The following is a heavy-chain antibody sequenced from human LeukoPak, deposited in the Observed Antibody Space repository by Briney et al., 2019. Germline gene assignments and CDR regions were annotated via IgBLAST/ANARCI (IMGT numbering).Heavy chain of an antibody. CDR2: IYYSGST. D-gene: IGHD4-17*01. CDR3: ARANGDYYFDY. Sequence: SETLSLTCTVSGGYISSYYWSWIRQPPGKGLEWIGYIYYSGSTNYNPSLKSRVTISVDTSKNQFSLKLSSVTAADTAVYYCARANGDYYFDYWGQGTLVTVSS. CDR1: GGYISSYY. J-gene: IGHJ4*02. V-gene: IGHV4-59*01.